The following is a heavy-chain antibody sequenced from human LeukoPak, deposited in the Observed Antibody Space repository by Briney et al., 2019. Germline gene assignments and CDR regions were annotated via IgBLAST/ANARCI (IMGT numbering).Heavy chain of an antibody. CDR3: ARDRYQLLIYYYYYGMDV. J-gene: IGHJ6*02. D-gene: IGHD2-2*01. CDR1: GFTFSSYG. Sequence: GGSLRLSCAASGFTFSSYGMHWVRQAPGKGLEWVAVIWYDGSNKYYADSVKGRFTISRDNSKNTLYLQMNSLRAEDTAVYYCARDRYQLLIYYYYYGMDVWGQGTTVTVSS. CDR2: IWYDGSNK. V-gene: IGHV3-30*19.